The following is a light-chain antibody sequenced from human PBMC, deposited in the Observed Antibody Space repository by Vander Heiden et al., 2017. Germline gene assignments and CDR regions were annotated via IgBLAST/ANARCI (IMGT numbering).Light chain of an antibody. CDR3: AAWDDNLDGVV. Sequence: QSALTQPPSASVTPGQRVTISCSGSSSNIGRNTVNWYQQHPGAAPKLLIYTNNERPSGVPDRFSGSKSGTSASLAISGLQSEDEADYYCAAWDDNLDGVVFGGGTKLTVL. V-gene: IGLV1-44*01. J-gene: IGLJ2*01. CDR2: TNN. CDR1: SSNIGRNT.